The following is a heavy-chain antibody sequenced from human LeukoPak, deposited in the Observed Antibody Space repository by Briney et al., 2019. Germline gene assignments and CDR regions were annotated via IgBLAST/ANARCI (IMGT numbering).Heavy chain of an antibody. D-gene: IGHD6-13*01. Sequence: GGSLRLSCAASGFTFSSYGMHWVRQAPGKGLEWVAVISYDVGKKYYADSVKGRFTISRDNSKNTLYLQMNSLRAEDTAVYYCAKDRGIAAAGIDYWGQGTLVTVSS. CDR3: AKDRGIAAAGIDY. CDR2: ISYDVGKK. J-gene: IGHJ4*02. CDR1: GFTFSSYG. V-gene: IGHV3-30*18.